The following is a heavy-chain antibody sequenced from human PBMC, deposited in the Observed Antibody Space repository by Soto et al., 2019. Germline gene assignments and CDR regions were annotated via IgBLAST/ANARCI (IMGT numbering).Heavy chain of an antibody. D-gene: IGHD3-16*02. CDR2: ISGSGGST. CDR1: GFTFSSYT. J-gene: IGHJ6*03. V-gene: IGHV3-23*01. CDR3: AKGSGSYSYSYYYYYMDV. Sequence: EVQLLESGGGLVQPGGSLRLSCAASGFTFSSYTMSWVRQAPGKGLEWVSAISGSGGSTYYADSVKGRFTISRDNSKNTLYLQMNSLSAEDTAVYYCAKGSGSYSYSYYYYYMDVWGKGTTVTVSS.